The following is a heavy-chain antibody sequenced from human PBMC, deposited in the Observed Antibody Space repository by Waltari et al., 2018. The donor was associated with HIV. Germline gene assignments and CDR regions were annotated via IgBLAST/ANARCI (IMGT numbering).Heavy chain of an antibody. V-gene: IGHV3-21*06. Sequence: EVQLVESGGGLAKPGGSRRLPCAASGFTFGRYAMNWVRQAPGKGLEWIAYISRSSDYIYYADSVKGRFIISRDNAKNSVFLDMNNMRDVDTAVYYCTATVTTRGTFDYWGQGTMVPVS. CDR3: TATVTTRGTFDY. J-gene: IGHJ4*02. CDR2: ISRSSDYI. D-gene: IGHD4-17*01. CDR1: GFTFGRYA.